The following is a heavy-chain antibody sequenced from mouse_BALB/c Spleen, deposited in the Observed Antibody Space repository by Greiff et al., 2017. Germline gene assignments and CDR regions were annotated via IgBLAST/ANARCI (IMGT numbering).Heavy chain of an antibody. J-gene: IGHJ4*01. CDR2: INPSSGYT. V-gene: IGHV1-4*01. Sequence: VQLQQSGAELARPGASVKMSCKASGYTFTSYTMHWVKQRPGQGLEWIGYINPSSGYTNYNQKFKDKATLTADKSSSTAYMQLSSLTSEDSAVYYCARSDGNYDYYAMDYWGQGTSVTVSS. CDR1: GYTFTSYT. D-gene: IGHD2-1*01. CDR3: ARSDGNYDYYAMDY.